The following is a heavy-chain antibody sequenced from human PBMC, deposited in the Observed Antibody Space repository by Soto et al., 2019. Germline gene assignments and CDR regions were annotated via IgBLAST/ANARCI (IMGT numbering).Heavy chain of an antibody. D-gene: IGHD4-17*01. V-gene: IGHV3-74*01. J-gene: IGHJ6*02. CDR3: VSQKKYGDSNYYYGMDV. CDR1: GFTFSSYA. Sequence: GGSLRLSCAASGFTFSSYAMRSVRQAPGKGLEWVSRINSDGSSTSYADSVKGRFTISRDNAKNTLYLQMNSLRAEDTAVYYCVSQKKYGDSNYYYGMDVWGQGTTVTVSS. CDR2: INSDGSST.